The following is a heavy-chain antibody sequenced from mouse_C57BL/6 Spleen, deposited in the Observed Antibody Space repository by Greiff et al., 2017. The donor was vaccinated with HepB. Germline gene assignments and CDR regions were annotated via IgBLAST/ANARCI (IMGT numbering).Heavy chain of an antibody. CDR3: ARRDYYGSSHWYFDV. D-gene: IGHD1-1*01. Sequence: EVKLVESGGGLVQPGGSLKLSCAASGFTFSDYYMYWVRQTPEKRLEWVAYISNGGGSTYYPDTVKGRFTISRDNAKNTLYLQMSRLKSEDTAMYYCARRDYYGSSHWYFDVWGTGTTVTVSS. CDR2: ISNGGGST. CDR1: GFTFSDYY. V-gene: IGHV5-12*01. J-gene: IGHJ1*03.